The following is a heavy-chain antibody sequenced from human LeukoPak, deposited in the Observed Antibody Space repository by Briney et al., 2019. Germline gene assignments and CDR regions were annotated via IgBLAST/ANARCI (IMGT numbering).Heavy chain of an antibody. V-gene: IGHV4-38-2*02. J-gene: IGHJ3*02. Sequence: SETLSLTCTVSGYSISSGYYWGWIRQPPGKGLEWIGSIYHSGSTYYNPSLKSRVTISVDTSKNQFSLKLSSVTAADTAVYYCARGGQQHDAFDIWGQGTMVTVSS. CDR3: ARGGQQHDAFDI. CDR2: IYHSGST. CDR1: GYSISSGYY. D-gene: IGHD6-13*01.